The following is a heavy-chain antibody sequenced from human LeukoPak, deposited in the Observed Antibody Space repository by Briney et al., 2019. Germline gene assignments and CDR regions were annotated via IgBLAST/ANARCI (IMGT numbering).Heavy chain of an antibody. CDR2: IKQDGGEK. V-gene: IGHV3-7*01. CDR3: AREDHSNYNY. D-gene: IGHD4-11*01. J-gene: IGHJ4*02. Sequence: GGSLRLSCAVSGFPFSSYWMSWVRQAPGKGLEWVANIKQDGGEKFYVDSVKGRFTISRDNAKNSLYLQMNSLRAEDTAVYYCAREDHSNYNYWGQGTLVTVSS. CDR1: GFPFSSYW.